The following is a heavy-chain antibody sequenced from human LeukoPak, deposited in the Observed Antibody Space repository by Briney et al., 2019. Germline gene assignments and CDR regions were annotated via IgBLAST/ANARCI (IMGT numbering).Heavy chain of an antibody. Sequence: GRSLRLSCAASGFTFSSYGMHWVRQAPGKGLEWVAVIWYDGSNKYYADSVKGRFTISRDNSKNTLYLQMNSLTAEDTAVYYCAKREAPGDYYYYYGTDVWGQGTTVTVSS. CDR3: AKREAPGDYYYYYGTDV. V-gene: IGHV3-33*06. D-gene: IGHD6-13*01. J-gene: IGHJ6*02. CDR1: GFTFSSYG. CDR2: IWYDGSNK.